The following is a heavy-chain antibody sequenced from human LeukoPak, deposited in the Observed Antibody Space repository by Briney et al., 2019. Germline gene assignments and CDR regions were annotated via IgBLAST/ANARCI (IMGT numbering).Heavy chain of an antibody. Sequence: ASVKVSCKASGYTFTSYDINWVRQATGQGLEWMGWMNPNSGNTGYAQKFQGRVTMTRDTSISTAYMELSRLRSDDTAVYYCAEGPWSGYFDYWGQGTLVTVSS. D-gene: IGHD3-3*01. J-gene: IGHJ4*02. CDR3: AEGPWSGYFDY. CDR1: GYTFTSYD. CDR2: MNPNSGNT. V-gene: IGHV1-8*01.